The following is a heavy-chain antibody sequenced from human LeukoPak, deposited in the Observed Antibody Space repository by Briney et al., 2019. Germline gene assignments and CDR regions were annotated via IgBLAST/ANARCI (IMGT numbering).Heavy chain of an antibody. D-gene: IGHD3-3*01. CDR1: GGSISSGDYY. CDR3: ARGRAIFGVA. V-gene: IGHV4-61*02. CDR2: LYTRGSI. Sequence: SETLSLTCTVSGGSISSGDYYWSWIRQPAGKGLEWIGRLYTRGSINYNPSLKSRVTISVDTSKNQFSLKLSSVTAADTAVYYCARGRAIFGVAWGQGTLVTVSS. J-gene: IGHJ5*02.